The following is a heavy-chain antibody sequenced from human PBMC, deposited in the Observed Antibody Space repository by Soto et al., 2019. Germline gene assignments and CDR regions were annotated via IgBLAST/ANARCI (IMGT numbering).Heavy chain of an antibody. V-gene: IGHV4-39*02. Sequence: PSEQLCLTCTVPDGSIISRCCSWIWSRKPPGKRMEWSGTIYYTGSTYYNPSLKSRVTISVDTSKNQFSLKLSSVTGADTAVYYCARDYDFWSGYFRGYDPWGQGTLVIVAS. CDR3: ARDYDFWSGYFRGYDP. D-gene: IGHD3-3*01. CDR1: DGSIISRCCS. CDR2: IYYTGST. J-gene: IGHJ5*02.